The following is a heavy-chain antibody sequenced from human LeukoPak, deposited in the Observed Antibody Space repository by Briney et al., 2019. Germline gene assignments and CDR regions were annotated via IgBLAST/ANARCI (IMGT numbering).Heavy chain of an antibody. CDR1: GGTFSSYA. Sequence: AASVKVSCKASGGTFSSYAMNWVRQAPGQGLEWMGWINTNTGNPTYAQGFTGRFVFSLDTSVSTAYLQISSLKAEDTAVYYCARVRGVIVGNPYYFDYWGQGTLVTVSS. V-gene: IGHV7-4-1*02. CDR2: INTNTGNP. CDR3: ARVRGVIVGNPYYFDY. J-gene: IGHJ4*02. D-gene: IGHD3-16*02.